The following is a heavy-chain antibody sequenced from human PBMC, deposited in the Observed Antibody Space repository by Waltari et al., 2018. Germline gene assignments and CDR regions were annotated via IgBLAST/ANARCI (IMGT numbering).Heavy chain of an antibody. CDR1: GLTFSNAW. CDR3: TTDRSVDIVVVPAA. Sequence: EVQLVASGGGLVKPGGCIGLTGAASGLTFSNAWMSWVRQAPGKGLECVGRIKSKTDGGTTDYAAPVKGRFTISRDDSKNTLYLQMNSLKTEDTAVYYCTTDRSVDIVVVPAAWGQGTLVTVSS. V-gene: IGHV3-15*01. J-gene: IGHJ4*02. D-gene: IGHD2-2*01. CDR2: IKSKTDGGTT.